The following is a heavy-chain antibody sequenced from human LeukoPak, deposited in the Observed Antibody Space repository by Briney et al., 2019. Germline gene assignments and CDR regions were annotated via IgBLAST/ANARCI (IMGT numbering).Heavy chain of an antibody. J-gene: IGHJ4*02. CDR3: AREVATISREYYFDN. V-gene: IGHV4-34*01. CDR1: GGSFSGYY. Sequence: PSETLSLTCAVYGGSFSGYYWSWIRQPPGKGLEWIGEINHSGSTNYNPSLKSRVTISVDTSKNQFSLKLSSVTAADTAVYYCAREVATISREYYFDNWGQGTLVTVSP. CDR2: INHSGST. D-gene: IGHD5-12*01.